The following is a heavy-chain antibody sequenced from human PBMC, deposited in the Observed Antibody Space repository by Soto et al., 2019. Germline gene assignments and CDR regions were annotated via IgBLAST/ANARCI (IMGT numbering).Heavy chain of an antibody. CDR1: GFTFSSYA. Sequence: EVQLLESGGGLVQPGGSLRLSCAASGFTFSSYAMSWVRQAPGKGLEWVSAISGSGGSTYYADSVKGRFTIPRDNSKNTLYLQMNSLRAEDTAVYYCAKDQAGYCSSTSCAFDPWGQGTLVTVSS. D-gene: IGHD2-2*01. CDR3: AKDQAGYCSSTSCAFDP. J-gene: IGHJ5*02. CDR2: ISGSGGST. V-gene: IGHV3-23*01.